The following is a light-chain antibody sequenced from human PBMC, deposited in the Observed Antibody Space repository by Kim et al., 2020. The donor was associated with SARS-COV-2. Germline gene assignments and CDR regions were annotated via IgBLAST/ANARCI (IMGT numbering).Light chain of an antibody. CDR1: QHISRW. V-gene: IGKV1D-16*01. CDR3: QQYHDYPPT. J-gene: IGKJ4*01. Sequence: DIQMTQSPSSLAASVGDRVTITCRANQHISRWLVWYQQKPDKAPTSLIYAAYTLRSGVPSRFSGSISGTEFTLTITSLQPEDFATYYCQQYHDYPPTFGGGTKVDIK. CDR2: AAY.